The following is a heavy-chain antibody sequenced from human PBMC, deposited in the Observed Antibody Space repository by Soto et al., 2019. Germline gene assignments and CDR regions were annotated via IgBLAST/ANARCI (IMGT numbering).Heavy chain of an antibody. CDR1: GFTFTTYG. Sequence: LVQSGAEVKKPGASVKVSCKASGFTFTTYGISWMRQAPGQGPEWMGWISLQNGDTKFAQKFQGRVTMTTDSSTNTAHMELRNLRSDDTAVYYCARDERYWTGGSCYSEFYFHFWGQGTLVTVSS. J-gene: IGHJ4*02. CDR2: ISLQNGDT. V-gene: IGHV1-18*04. CDR3: ARDERYWTGGSCYSEFYFHF. D-gene: IGHD2-15*01.